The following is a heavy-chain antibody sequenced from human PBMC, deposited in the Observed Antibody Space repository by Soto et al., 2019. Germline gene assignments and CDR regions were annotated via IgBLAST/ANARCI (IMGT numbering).Heavy chain of an antibody. Sequence: PSETLSLTCTVSGGSISSSSYYWGWIRQPPGKGLEWIGSIYYSGSTYYNPSLKSRVTISVDTSKNQLSLKLSSVTAADTAVYYCAKAMGATRGTYYYYYGMDVWGQGPTVTVSS. CDR1: GGSISSSSYY. V-gene: IGHV4-39*01. CDR3: AKAMGATRGTYYYYYGMDV. J-gene: IGHJ6*02. D-gene: IGHD1-26*01. CDR2: IYYSGST.